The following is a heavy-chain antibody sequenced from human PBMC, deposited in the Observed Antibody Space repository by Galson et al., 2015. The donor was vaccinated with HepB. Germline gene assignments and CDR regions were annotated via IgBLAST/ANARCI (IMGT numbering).Heavy chain of an antibody. J-gene: IGHJ4*02. V-gene: IGHV3-15*01. CDR1: EFTVSHTW. CDR3: VARPF. CDR2: IRSKGDGGTT. Sequence: ALRLSRPASEFTVSHTWMSWVRQAPGKGLEWVGRIRSKGDGGTTEYAARVNGRVIISRDESKNTLYLQMYSLKSEDTSVYFCVARPFWGQGTLVTVSS.